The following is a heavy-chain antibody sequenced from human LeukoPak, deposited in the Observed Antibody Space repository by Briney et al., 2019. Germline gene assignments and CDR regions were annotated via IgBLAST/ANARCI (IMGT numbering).Heavy chain of an antibody. J-gene: IGHJ4*02. V-gene: IGHV4-4*02. Sequence: SRTLALTCAVSGGSISSSKRWSWVRQPPGKGLEWSGEIYHSGSTNYNPSLKSRVTISVDKSKNQFSLKLSSVTAADTAVYYCARAGAAAGPFDYWGQGTLVTVSS. CDR2: IYHSGST. D-gene: IGHD6-13*01. CDR1: GGSISSSKR. CDR3: ARAGAAAGPFDY.